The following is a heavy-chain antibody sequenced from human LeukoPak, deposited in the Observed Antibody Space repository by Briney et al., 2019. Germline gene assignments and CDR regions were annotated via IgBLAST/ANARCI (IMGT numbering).Heavy chain of an antibody. CDR2: IYTSGST. CDR3: ARGGWGEGDGYNWDFDY. D-gene: IGHD5-24*01. CDR1: GGSISSGSYY. Sequence: SQTLSLTCTVSGGSISSGSYYWSWIRQPAGKGLEWIGRIYTSGSTNYNPSLKIRVTISVDTSKNQFSLKLSSVTAADTAVYYCARGGWGEGDGYNWDFDYWGQGTLVTVSS. J-gene: IGHJ4*02. V-gene: IGHV4-61*02.